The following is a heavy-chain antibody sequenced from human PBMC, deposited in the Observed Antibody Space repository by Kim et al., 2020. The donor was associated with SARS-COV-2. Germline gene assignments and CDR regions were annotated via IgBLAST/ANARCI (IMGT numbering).Heavy chain of an antibody. CDR2: ISYDGSNK. CDR3: ARVVPAALLDY. J-gene: IGHJ4*02. Sequence: GGSLRLSCAASGFTFSSYGMHWVRQAPGKGLEWVAVISYDGSNKYYADSVKGRFTISRDNSKNTLYLQMNSLRAEDTAVYYCARVVPAALLDYWGQGTLV. CDR1: GFTFSSYG. V-gene: IGHV3-33*05. D-gene: IGHD2-2*01.